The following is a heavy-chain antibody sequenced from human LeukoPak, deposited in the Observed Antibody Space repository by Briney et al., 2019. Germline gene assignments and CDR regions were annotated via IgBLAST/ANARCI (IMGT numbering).Heavy chain of an antibody. CDR3: ARGTTRSGFRALYYYYYMDV. D-gene: IGHD3-3*01. V-gene: IGHV1-8*03. CDR1: GYTFTTYD. CDR2: MKPNNDNT. J-gene: IGHJ6*03. Sequence: GASVKVSCKASGYTFTTYDINWVRQAPGQGLEWMGWMKPNNDNTGYAQKFQGRVTITRNTSISTVYMELSSLTSEDTAIYYCARGTTRSGFRALYYYYYMDVWGEGTAVTVSS.